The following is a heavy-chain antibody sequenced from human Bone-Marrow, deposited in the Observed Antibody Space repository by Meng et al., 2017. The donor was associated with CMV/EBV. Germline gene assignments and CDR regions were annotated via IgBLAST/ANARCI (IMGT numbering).Heavy chain of an antibody. CDR1: GHTFTSYV. D-gene: IGHD2-2*02. CDR2: ISAYNGNT. V-gene: IGHV1-18*01. CDR3: ARADYWSSTSCYTGGYYYYGMDV. Sequence: ASVKVSCKASGHTFTSYVISWVRQAPGQGLEWMGWISAYNGNTNYAQKLQGRVTMTTDTSTSTAYMELRSLRSDDTAVYYCARADYWSSTSCYTGGYYYYGMDVWGQGTTVTVSS. J-gene: IGHJ6*02.